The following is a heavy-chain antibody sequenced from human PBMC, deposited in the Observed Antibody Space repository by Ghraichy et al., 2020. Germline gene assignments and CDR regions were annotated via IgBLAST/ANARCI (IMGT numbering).Heavy chain of an antibody. V-gene: IGHV3-66*01. CDR3: VNYLQGGLDY. CDR2: IYSGGTT. J-gene: IGHJ4*02. D-gene: IGHD3-16*01. CDR1: RFTVSTNY. Sequence: GGSLSLSCAASRFTVSTNYMNWVRQAPGKGLEWVSAIYSGGTTLYAESVKGRFTISRDNSKNTVYLQMERLRAEDTAVYYCVNYLQGGLDYWGQGTLVTVSS.